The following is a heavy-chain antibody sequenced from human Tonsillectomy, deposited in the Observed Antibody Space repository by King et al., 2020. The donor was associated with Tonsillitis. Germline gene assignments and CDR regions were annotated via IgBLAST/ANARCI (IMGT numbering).Heavy chain of an antibody. J-gene: IGHJ4*02. CDR2: ISAYNGIT. CDR1: GYTFTSYG. Sequence: QLVQSGAEVKKPGASVKVSCKASGYTFTSYGISWVRHPPVPGLWWSGGISAYNGITNYANKFHGRVTMTTDTSTSTAYMELRSLRSDDTAVYYCARSYGGNSPDYWGQGTLVTVSS. V-gene: IGHV1-18*01. CDR3: ARSYGGNSPDY. D-gene: IGHD4-23*01.